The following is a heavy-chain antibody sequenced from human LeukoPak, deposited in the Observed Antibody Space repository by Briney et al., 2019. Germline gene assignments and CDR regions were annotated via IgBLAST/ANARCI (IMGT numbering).Heavy chain of an antibody. Sequence: PGRSLRLSCAASGFTFSDHSMHWVRQAPGKGLEWVAVILHDGSNKHYADSVKGRFTISRDNSKNTLYLQMNSLRAEDTAVYYCARDRSDSSSWSGRAYYFDYWGREPWSPSPQ. CDR3: ARDRSDSSSWSGRAYYFDY. V-gene: IGHV3-30*04. CDR2: ILHDGSNK. D-gene: IGHD6-13*01. CDR1: GFTFSDHS. J-gene: IGHJ4*02.